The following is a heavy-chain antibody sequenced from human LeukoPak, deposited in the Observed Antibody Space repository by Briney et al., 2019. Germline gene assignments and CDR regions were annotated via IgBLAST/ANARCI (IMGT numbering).Heavy chain of an antibody. CDR1: GFTFSSYA. V-gene: IGHV3-23*01. CDR3: AREWTAFDI. CDR2: ISGSDGTT. Sequence: GGSLRLSCAASGFTFSSYAMSWVRQAPGKGLEWVSSISGSDGTTYYADSVKGRFTISRDNSKYTLSLQMNSLRAEDTAVHYCAREWTAFDIWGQGTMVTVSS. D-gene: IGHD3/OR15-3a*01. J-gene: IGHJ3*02.